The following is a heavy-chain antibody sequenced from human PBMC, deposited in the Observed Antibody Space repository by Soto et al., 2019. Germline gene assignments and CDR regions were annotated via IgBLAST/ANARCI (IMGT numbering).Heavy chain of an antibody. CDR1: GFSLSTTKVG. CDR2: IYWDDDK. D-gene: IGHD3-10*01. J-gene: IGHJ4*02. V-gene: IGHV2-5*02. CDR3: AHRRGFGELLY. Sequence: QITLKESGPTLVKPTQTLTLTCTFSGFSLSTTKVGVGWIRQPPGKALEWLALIYWDDDKRYSPSLKSRLTITKDTSKNQVVLTMTNMDPVDTGTYYCAHRRGFGELLYWGQGTLVTVTS.